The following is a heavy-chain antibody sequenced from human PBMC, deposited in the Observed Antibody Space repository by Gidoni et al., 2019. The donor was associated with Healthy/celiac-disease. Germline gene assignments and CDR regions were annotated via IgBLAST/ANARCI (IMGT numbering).Heavy chain of an antibody. Sequence: QVQLQESGPGLVKPSETLSLTCTAPGGSISSYYWSWIRQPPGKGLEWIGYIYYSGSTNYNPSLKSRVTISVDTSKNQFSLKLSSVTAADTAVYYCAREDYDSGGFDYWGQGTLVTVSS. CDR3: AREDYDSGGFDY. CDR1: GGSISSYY. V-gene: IGHV4-59*01. D-gene: IGHD3-22*01. CDR2: IYYSGST. J-gene: IGHJ4*02.